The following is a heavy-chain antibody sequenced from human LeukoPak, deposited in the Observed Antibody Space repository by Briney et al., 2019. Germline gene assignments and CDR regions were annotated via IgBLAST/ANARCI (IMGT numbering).Heavy chain of an antibody. CDR2: IYSGGTT. CDR3: ARGGEDVQYIDTKRSFDI. Sequence: GGSLRLSCAASGFIVKNRYMSWVRQAPGKGLEWVSVIYSGGTTHYAESVRGRFTISGDNSQNTMHLQMNSLTADDTAMYYCARGGEDVQYIDTKRSFDIWGLGTMVTVSS. V-gene: IGHV3-66*02. CDR1: GFIVKNRY. D-gene: IGHD3-9*01. J-gene: IGHJ3*02.